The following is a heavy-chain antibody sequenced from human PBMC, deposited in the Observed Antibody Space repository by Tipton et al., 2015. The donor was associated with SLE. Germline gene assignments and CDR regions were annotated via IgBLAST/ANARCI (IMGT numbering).Heavy chain of an antibody. J-gene: IGHJ5*02. D-gene: IGHD1-26*01. CDR1: GGSISSYY. CDR2: IYYSGST. CDR3: ARSQWELLHQIGWFDP. Sequence: TLSLTCTVSGGSISSYYWSWIRQPPGKGLEWIGYIYYSGSTNYNPSLKSRVTISVDTSKNQFSLKLSSVTAADTAVYYCARSQWELLHQIGWFDPWGQGTLVTVSS. V-gene: IGHV4-59*01.